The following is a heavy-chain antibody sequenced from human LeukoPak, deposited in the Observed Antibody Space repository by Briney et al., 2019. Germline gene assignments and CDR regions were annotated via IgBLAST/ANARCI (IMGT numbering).Heavy chain of an antibody. CDR1: GFTFSSYW. V-gene: IGHV3-7*01. CDR2: IKQDGSEK. CDR3: ARDWPGYYYYYYMDV. Sequence: GGSLRLSCAASGFTFSSYWMSWVRQAPGKGLEWVANIKQDGSEKYYVDSVKGRFTISRDNAKNSLYLQMNSLRAEDTAVYYWARDWPGYYYYYYMDVWGKGTTVTVSS. J-gene: IGHJ6*03.